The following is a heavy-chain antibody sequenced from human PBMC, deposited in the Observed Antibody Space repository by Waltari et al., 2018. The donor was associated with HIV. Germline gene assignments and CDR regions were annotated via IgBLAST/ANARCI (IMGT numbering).Heavy chain of an antibody. CDR3: ARGITMFGVVSNDY. D-gene: IGHD3-3*01. J-gene: IGHJ4*02. CDR1: GGSFSGYY. Sequence: QVQLQQWGAGLLKPSETLSLTCSVYGGSFSGYYWSWIRPPPGKGLEWIGEINHSGCTNSNPSLKSRVTISVVTSRNQFSLKLSSVTAADTAVYYCARGITMFGVVSNDYWGQGTLVTVSS. V-gene: IGHV4-34*01. CDR2: INHSGCT.